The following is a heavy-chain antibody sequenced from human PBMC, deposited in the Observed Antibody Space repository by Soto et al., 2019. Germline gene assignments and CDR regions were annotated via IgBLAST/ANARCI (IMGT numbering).Heavy chain of an antibody. J-gene: IGHJ5*02. CDR2: IFHDGNT. Sequence: QVHLQESGPGLVKPSETLSLTCAVSGASIGSGGWWSWVRQPPGKGLEWSAEIFHDGNTNYSPSLKSRVTILVDKSQNPFSLNVYSVTAADTAVYYCARHEGWTGPDQWGQGTLVTVSS. V-gene: IGHV4-4*02. CDR1: GASIGSGGW. D-gene: IGHD2-8*02. CDR3: ARHEGWTGPDQ.